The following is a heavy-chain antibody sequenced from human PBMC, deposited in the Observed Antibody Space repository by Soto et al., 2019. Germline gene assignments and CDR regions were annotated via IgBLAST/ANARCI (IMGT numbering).Heavy chain of an antibody. J-gene: IGHJ5*02. V-gene: IGHV3-74*01. D-gene: IGHD3-10*01. CDR3: ARGGSGSPMAHDA. CDR1: GFTFSRYW. CDR2: INIDGIIT. Sequence: EVQLVESGGGLVQPGGALRLSCEASGFTFSRYWMHWVRQAPGKGLVWVSRINIDGIITNYADSVKDRFTISRDSAKNTLYLQMNGLRVEDTAVYRCARGGSGSPMAHDAWGEGTLVTVSS.